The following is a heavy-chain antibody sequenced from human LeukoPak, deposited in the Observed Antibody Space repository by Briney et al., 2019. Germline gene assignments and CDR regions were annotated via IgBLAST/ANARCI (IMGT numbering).Heavy chain of an antibody. Sequence: GASLQISCKGSGSIFTSYWIGWVRQLPGKGLEWMGIIYPGDSDTRYSPSFQGQVTISADKSISTAYLQWSSLKASDTAMYYCARRGWELLHFDYWGQGTLVTVSS. CDR1: GSIFTSYW. V-gene: IGHV5-51*01. J-gene: IGHJ4*02. CDR3: ARRGWELLHFDY. CDR2: IYPGDSDT. D-gene: IGHD1-26*01.